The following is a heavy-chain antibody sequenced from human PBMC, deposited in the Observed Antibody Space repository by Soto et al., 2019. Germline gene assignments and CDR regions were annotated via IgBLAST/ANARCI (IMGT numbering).Heavy chain of an antibody. V-gene: IGHV1-8*01. CDR3: ASWAGYSK. CDR2: MNPNSGNT. D-gene: IGHD3-9*01. Sequence: ASMKVSCKASGYTFTSYDINWVRQATGQGLEWMVWMNPNSGNTGYAQKFQGRVIMTRNTSISTAYMELSSLRSEDTAVYYCASWAGYSKWGQGTLVTVS. CDR1: GYTFTSYD. J-gene: IGHJ4*02.